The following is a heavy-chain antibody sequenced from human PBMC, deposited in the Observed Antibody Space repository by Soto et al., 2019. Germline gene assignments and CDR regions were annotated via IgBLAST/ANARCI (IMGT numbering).Heavy chain of an antibody. D-gene: IGHD3-22*01. J-gene: IGHJ5*02. Sequence: GGSLRLSCAASGFTVSSNYMSWVRQAPGKGLEWVSVIYSGGSTYYADSVKGRFTISRDNSKNTLYLQMNSLRAEDKAVYYCARSVDYYDSNWFDPWGRGTLVTVSS. CDR1: GFTVSSNY. CDR3: ARSVDYYDSNWFDP. V-gene: IGHV3-53*01. CDR2: IYSGGST.